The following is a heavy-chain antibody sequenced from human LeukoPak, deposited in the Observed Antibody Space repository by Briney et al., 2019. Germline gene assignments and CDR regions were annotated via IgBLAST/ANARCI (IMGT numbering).Heavy chain of an antibody. CDR2: ISYDGSNK. CDR3: ARDHCSSTSCYFDY. CDR1: GFTFGSYA. D-gene: IGHD2-2*01. J-gene: IGHJ4*02. V-gene: IGHV3-30-3*01. Sequence: PGGSLRLSCAASGFTFGSYAMHWVRQAPGKGMEWVAVISYDGSNKYYADSVKGRFTISRDNSKNTLYLQMNSLRAEDTAVYYCARDHCSSTSCYFDYWGQGTLVTVSS.